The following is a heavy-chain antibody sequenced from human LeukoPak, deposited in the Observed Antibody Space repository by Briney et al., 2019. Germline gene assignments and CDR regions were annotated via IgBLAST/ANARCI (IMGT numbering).Heavy chain of an antibody. CDR2: MSPNSGNT. J-gene: IGHJ1*01. CDR3: TRGGGSTWTQRGYFHP. V-gene: IGHV1-8*02. D-gene: IGHD2-2*01. Sequence: ASVKVSCKASGDTFSSYVISWVRQAPGQGLEWMGWMSPNSGNTGYAQKFQGRVTMTRDTSISTAYMELSSLKSEDTAVYYCTRGGGSTWTQRGYFHPWGQGTLVTVSP. CDR1: GDTFSSYV.